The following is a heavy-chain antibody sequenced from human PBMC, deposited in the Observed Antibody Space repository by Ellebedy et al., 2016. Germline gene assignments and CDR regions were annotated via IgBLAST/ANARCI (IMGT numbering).Heavy chain of an antibody. Sequence: GESLKISCAASGFTFSSYGMHWVRQAPGKGLEWVAVIAYDGSNKYYADSVKGRFTISRDNSKNTLYLQMNSLRAEDTAVYYCARPYCTNGVCYYYFDYWGQGTLVTVSS. V-gene: IGHV3-30*03. CDR3: ARPYCTNGVCYYYFDY. D-gene: IGHD2-8*01. CDR1: GFTFSSYG. J-gene: IGHJ4*02. CDR2: IAYDGSNK.